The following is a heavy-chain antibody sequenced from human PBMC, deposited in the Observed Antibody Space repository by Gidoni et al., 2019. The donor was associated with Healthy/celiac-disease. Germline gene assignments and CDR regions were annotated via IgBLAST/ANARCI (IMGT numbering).Heavy chain of an antibody. CDR3: AREGESGYCSGGSCHPGAFDI. J-gene: IGHJ3*02. V-gene: IGHV1-69*01. D-gene: IGHD2-15*01. CDR2: IIPIFGTA. Sequence: QVQLVQSGAEVKKPGSSVKVSCKASGVTFSSYAISWVRQATGQVLEWMGGIIPIFGTANYAQKFQGRVTITADESTSTAYMELSSLRSEDTAVYYCAREGESGYCSGGSCHPGAFDIWGQGTMVTVSS. CDR1: GVTFSSYA.